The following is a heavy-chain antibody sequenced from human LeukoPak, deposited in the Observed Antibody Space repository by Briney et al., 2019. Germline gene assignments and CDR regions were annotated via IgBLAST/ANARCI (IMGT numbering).Heavy chain of an antibody. Sequence: PSASVKVSCKASGYTFTSYGISWVRQAPGQGLEWMGWISAYNGNTNYAQKLQGRVTMTTDTSTSTAYVELRSLRSDDTAVYYCARGVRAIYYYYMDVWGKGTTVTISS. J-gene: IGHJ6*03. D-gene: IGHD3-10*01. CDR2: ISAYNGNT. CDR3: ARGVRAIYYYYMDV. V-gene: IGHV1-18*01. CDR1: GYTFTSYG.